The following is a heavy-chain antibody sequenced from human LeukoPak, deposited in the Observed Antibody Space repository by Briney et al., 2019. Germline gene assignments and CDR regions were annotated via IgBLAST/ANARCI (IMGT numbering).Heavy chain of an antibody. D-gene: IGHD5-12*01. CDR2: IIPVLGVS. CDR1: GGSFSNYV. J-gene: IGHJ6*03. CDR3: ARGSGYDGSPYYYYMDV. Sequence: VASVKVSCKASGGSFSNYVITWVRQAPGQGLEWMGRIIPVLGVSNFAQKFQGRVTITADKSTSTAYMELSSLRSEDTAVYYCARGSGYDGSPYYYYMDVWGKGTTVTVSS. V-gene: IGHV1-69*04.